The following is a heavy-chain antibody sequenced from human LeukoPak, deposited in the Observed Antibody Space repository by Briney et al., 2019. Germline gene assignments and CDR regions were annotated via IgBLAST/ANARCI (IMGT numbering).Heavy chain of an antibody. Sequence: GGSLRLSCAASGFTFSDYYMSWIRQAPGKGLEWVSYISGGSSTIYYADSLRGRFTVSRDNAKNSLYLLMNSLRAEDTAVYYCARRGSGRQFDFWGQGTLVTVSS. CDR3: ARRGSGRQFDF. J-gene: IGHJ4*02. V-gene: IGHV3-11*01. D-gene: IGHD2-15*01. CDR2: ISGGSSTI. CDR1: GFTFSDYY.